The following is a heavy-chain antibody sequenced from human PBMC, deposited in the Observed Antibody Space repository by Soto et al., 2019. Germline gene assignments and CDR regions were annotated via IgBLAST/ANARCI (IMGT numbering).Heavy chain of an antibody. CDR2: ILNDGSNR. Sequence: QVQLVESGGGVVQPGRSLRLSCAASEFTFSNYGMHWVRQAPGKGLEWVAVILNDGSNRYHAESVKDRFTISGDNSKNSLYLQINCRIAEYTAVYYCARDDEYSGNGMEVWCQGTTVTVS. CDR3: ARDDEYSGNGMEV. CDR1: EFTFSNYG. D-gene: IGHD3-10*01. V-gene: IGHV3-33*01. J-gene: IGHJ6*02.